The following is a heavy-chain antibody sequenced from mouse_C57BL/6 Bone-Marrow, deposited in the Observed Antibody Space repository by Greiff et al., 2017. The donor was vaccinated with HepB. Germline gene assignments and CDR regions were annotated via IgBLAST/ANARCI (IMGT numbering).Heavy chain of an antibody. V-gene: IGHV1-18*01. CDR1: GYTFTDYN. J-gene: IGHJ1*03. D-gene: IGHD1-1*01. Sequence: VQLQQSGPELVKPGASVKIPCKASGYTFTDYNMDWVKQSHGKSLEWIGDINPNNGGTIYNQKFKGKATLTVDKSSSTAYMQLSSLTSEDSAVYYCAREGLLRWYFDVWGTGTTVTVSS. CDR2: INPNNGGT. CDR3: AREGLLRWYFDV.